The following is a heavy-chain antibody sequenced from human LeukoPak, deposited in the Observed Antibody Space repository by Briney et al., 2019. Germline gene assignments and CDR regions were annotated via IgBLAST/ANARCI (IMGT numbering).Heavy chain of an antibody. CDR1: GFTFSSYS. D-gene: IGHD3-22*01. V-gene: IGHV3-23*01. Sequence: GGSLRLSCAASGFTFSSYSMNWVRQAPGKGLEWVSAISGSGGSTYYADSVKGRFTISRDNSKNTRDLQMNSLRAEDTAVYYCAKEEGYYYDSGGYYVEYFQHWGQGTLVTVSS. CDR2: ISGSGGST. CDR3: AKEEGYYYDSGGYYVEYFQH. J-gene: IGHJ1*01.